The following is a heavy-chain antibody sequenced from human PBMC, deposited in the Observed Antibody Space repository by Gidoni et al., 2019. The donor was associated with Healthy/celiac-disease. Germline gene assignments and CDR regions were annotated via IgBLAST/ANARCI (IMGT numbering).Heavy chain of an antibody. V-gene: IGHV3-30*18. CDR1: GFTFSSYG. CDR3: AKDTGYTSGYSSGMDV. J-gene: IGHJ6*02. D-gene: IGHD5-18*01. CDR2: ISYDGSNK. Sequence: QVQLVESGGGVVQPGRSLRLSCAASGFTFSSYGMHWVRQAPGKGLEWVAVISYDGSNKYYADSVKGRFTISRDNSKNTLYLQMNSLRAEDTAVYYCAKDTGYTSGYSSGMDVWGQGTTVTVSS.